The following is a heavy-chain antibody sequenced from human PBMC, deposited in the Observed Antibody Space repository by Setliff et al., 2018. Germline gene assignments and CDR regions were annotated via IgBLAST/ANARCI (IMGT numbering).Heavy chain of an antibody. Sequence: PSETLSLTCSVSGDSMSFSCWSWIRQPPGKGLEWIGYIYYSGSTDSHPSLKSRVSISIGTSKNQFSLNVRSVTAADTAIYYCAKGRGEMDSWGQGILVTVSS. J-gene: IGHJ4*02. CDR3: AKGRGEMDS. CDR1: GDSMSFSC. V-gene: IGHV4-59*01. CDR2: IYYSGST. D-gene: IGHD3-10*01.